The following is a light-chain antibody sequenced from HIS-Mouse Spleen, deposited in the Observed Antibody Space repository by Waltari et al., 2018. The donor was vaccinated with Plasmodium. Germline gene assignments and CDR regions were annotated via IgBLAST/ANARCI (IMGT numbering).Light chain of an antibody. CDR2: DVS. CDR1: SSDVGGYNH. J-gene: IGLJ1*01. CDR3: CSYAGSYTFV. Sequence: QSALTQPRSVSGSPGQSVTISCTGTSSDVGGYNHVPCYQQHPGKAPKLMIYDVSKRPSGVPDRFSGSKSGNTASLTISGLQAEDEADYYCCSYAGSYTFVFGTGTKVTVL. V-gene: IGLV2-11*01.